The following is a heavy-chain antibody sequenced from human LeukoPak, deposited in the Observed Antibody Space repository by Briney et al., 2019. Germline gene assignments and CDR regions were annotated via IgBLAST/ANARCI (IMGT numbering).Heavy chain of an antibody. Sequence: SETLSLTCTVSGYSISSSSYYWGWIRQPPGKGLEWIGSIYYSGSTYYNPSLKSRVTISVDTSKNQFSLKLSSVTAADTAVYYCARGFLTMVRGAILPPLEWFDPWGQGTLVTVSS. CDR1: GYSISSSSYY. J-gene: IGHJ5*02. V-gene: IGHV4-39*07. CDR2: IYYSGST. D-gene: IGHD3-10*01. CDR3: ARGFLTMVRGAILPPLEWFDP.